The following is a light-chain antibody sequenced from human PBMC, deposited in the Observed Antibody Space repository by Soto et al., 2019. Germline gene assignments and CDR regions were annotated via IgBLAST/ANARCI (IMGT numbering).Light chain of an antibody. V-gene: IGKV4-1*01. CDR3: QQSYSKPWT. Sequence: DIVMTQSPDSLAVSLGERATINCKSSQSVQYRSNNKNYLAWYQHKPGQSPRLLFYWASTRESGVPDRFSGSGSGTDFTLTITSLQAEDVAVYYCQQSYSKPWTFGQGTKVE. J-gene: IGKJ1*01. CDR2: WAS. CDR1: QSVQYRSNNKNY.